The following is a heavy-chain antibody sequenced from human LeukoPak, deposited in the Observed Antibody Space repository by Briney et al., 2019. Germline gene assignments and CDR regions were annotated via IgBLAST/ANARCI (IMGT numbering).Heavy chain of an antibody. V-gene: IGHV3-30*02. CDR2: IHYDGSIK. CDR1: GFTFSSSG. CDR3: AKDGIGRAGTTDY. Sequence: GGSLRLSCAASGFTFSSSGLHWVRQAPDKGLEWVAFIHYDGSIKFYADSVKGRFTISRDNSKNTLFLQMNSLRAEDTAVYYCAKDGIGRAGTTDYWGQGTLVTVSS. D-gene: IGHD1-7*01. J-gene: IGHJ4*02.